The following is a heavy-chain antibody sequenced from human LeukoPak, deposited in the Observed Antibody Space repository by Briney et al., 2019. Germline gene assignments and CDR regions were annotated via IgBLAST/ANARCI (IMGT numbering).Heavy chain of an antibody. D-gene: IGHD3-9*01. Sequence: GGSLRLSCAASGFTFDHYGMSWVRQAPGKGLEWVSGINWNGGSTGYADSLKGRFTISRDNAKNSLYLQMNSLRAEDTALYYCARGYFDSPGFDYWGQGTLVTVSS. V-gene: IGHV3-20*04. CDR2: INWNGGST. J-gene: IGHJ4*02. CDR1: GFTFDHYG. CDR3: ARGYFDSPGFDY.